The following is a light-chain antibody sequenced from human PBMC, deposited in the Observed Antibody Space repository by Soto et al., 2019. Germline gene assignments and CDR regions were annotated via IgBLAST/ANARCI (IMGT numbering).Light chain of an antibody. CDR3: QQYDTYPLT. Sequence: DVQMTQSPFYMSAPVGDRVTITCRPSERITKWLVWYQQQPGKAPKIXIYDASTVETGVPSLFSGSASGTEFTRTSSGLQPEDAVSYYCQQYDTYPLTFGGGTQVDIK. J-gene: IGKJ4*01. CDR2: DAS. V-gene: IGKV1-5*01. CDR1: ERITKW.